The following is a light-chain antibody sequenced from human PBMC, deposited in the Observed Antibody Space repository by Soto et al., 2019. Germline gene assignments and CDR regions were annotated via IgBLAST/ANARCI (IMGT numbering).Light chain of an antibody. CDR2: DVS. V-gene: IGLV2-14*03. CDR1: SSDVGAYNY. J-gene: IGLJ1*01. Sequence: QSVLTQPASVSGSPGQSITISCTGTSSDVGAYNYVSWYQHHPGRAPKLMICDVSNRPSGVSNRFSGSKSGNTASLTISGLQAEDEADYYCSSYRSSSTHWVFGTGTKVTVL. CDR3: SSYRSSSTHWV.